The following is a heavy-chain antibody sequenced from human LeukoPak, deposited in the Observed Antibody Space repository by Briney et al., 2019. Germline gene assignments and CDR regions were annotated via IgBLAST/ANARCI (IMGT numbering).Heavy chain of an antibody. Sequence: GGSLRLSCEASGFNFGTFAMHWVRQAPGEGLEWLAIIWYDGSNKHYSDSVKGRFTISRDNSKSSLYLQMNSLRAEDTAVYYCRGTYYYGSGIDGDYFDYWGQETWSPSPQ. CDR2: IWYDGSNK. D-gene: IGHD3-10*01. CDR1: GFNFGTFA. V-gene: IGHV3-33*01. J-gene: IGHJ4*01. CDR3: RGTYYYGSGIDGDYFDY.